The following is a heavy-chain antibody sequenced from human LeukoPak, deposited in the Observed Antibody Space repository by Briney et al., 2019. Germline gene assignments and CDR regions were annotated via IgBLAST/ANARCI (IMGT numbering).Heavy chain of an antibody. Sequence: LSLTCAVYGGSFSGYYWSWIRQPPGKGLEWVSYISSSGSTIYYADSVKGRFSISRDNAKNSLHLQMNSLRAEDTAVYYCARGTVAGKAPYWGQGTLVTVSS. D-gene: IGHD6-19*01. J-gene: IGHJ4*02. V-gene: IGHV3-11*04. CDR3: ARGTVAGKAPY. CDR1: GGSFSGYY. CDR2: ISSSGSTI.